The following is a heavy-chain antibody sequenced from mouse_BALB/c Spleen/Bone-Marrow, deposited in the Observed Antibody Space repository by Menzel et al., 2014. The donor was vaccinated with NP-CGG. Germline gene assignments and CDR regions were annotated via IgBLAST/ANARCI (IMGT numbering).Heavy chain of an antibody. CDR2: INPDSRTI. V-gene: IGHV4-1*02. Sequence: VQLKESGGGLVQPGGSLKLSCAASGLDFRRYWMSWVRQAPGKGLQWIGEINPDSRTINYTPSLKDKFIISRDNAKNTLYLQMSKVRSEDTALYYCARGNYYGNLDYWGQGTTLTVSS. CDR1: GLDFRRYW. J-gene: IGHJ2*01. D-gene: IGHD2-1*01. CDR3: ARGNYYGNLDY.